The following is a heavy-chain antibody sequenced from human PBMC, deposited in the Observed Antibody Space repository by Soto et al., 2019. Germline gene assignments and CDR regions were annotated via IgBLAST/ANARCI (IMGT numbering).Heavy chain of an antibody. CDR1: GYTFTDDG. J-gene: IGHJ4*02. CDR2: ISPYNGNT. CDR3: ARERTGYDYFDY. V-gene: IGHV1-18*01. D-gene: IGHD5-12*01. Sequence: QVHLVQSGAEVKKPGASVKVSCKASGYTFTDDGIIWVRQAPGQGLEWMGWISPYNGNTNDPQKLQGRDTMTTDTSTSTAYMELRSLRSDDTAVYYCARERTGYDYFDYWGQGTLVTVSS.